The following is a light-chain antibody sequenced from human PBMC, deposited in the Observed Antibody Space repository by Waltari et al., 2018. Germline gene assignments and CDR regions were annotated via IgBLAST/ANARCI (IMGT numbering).Light chain of an antibody. V-gene: IGLV3-1*01. Sequence: SYELTQPPSVSVSPGQTASITCSGDKLGDKYVCWYQQTPGQSPGLVIYQDRKRPSGIPGRFSGSNSGNTATLTISGTQAMDGADYYCQAWDSSTVVFGGGTKLTVL. CDR1: KLGDKY. J-gene: IGLJ2*01. CDR3: QAWDSSTVV. CDR2: QDR.